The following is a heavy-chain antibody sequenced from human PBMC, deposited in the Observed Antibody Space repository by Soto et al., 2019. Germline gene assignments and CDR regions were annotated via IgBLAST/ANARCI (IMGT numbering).Heavy chain of an antibody. D-gene: IGHD3-22*01. CDR2: IYYSGST. V-gene: IGHV4-59*01. CDR1: GGSISSYY. Sequence: SETLSLTCTVSGGSISSYYWSWIRQPPGKGLEWIGYIYYSGSTNYNPSPKSRVTISVDTSKNQFSLKLSSVTAADTAVYYCAGDSSGYFWFDPWGQGTLVTVSS. CDR3: AGDSSGYFWFDP. J-gene: IGHJ5*02.